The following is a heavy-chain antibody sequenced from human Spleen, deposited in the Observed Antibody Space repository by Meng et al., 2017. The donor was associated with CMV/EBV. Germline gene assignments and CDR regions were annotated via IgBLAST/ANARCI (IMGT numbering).Heavy chain of an antibody. D-gene: IGHD1-26*01. Sequence: GESLKISCAASGFTFSSYWMSWVRQAPGKGLEWVANIKQDGSEKYYVDSVKGRFTISRDNSKNTLYLQMNSLRAEDTAVYYCARAWGASGSLYYYGMDVWGQGTTVTVSS. CDR1: GFTFSSYW. J-gene: IGHJ6*02. CDR2: IKQDGSEK. V-gene: IGHV3-7*04. CDR3: ARAWGASGSLYYYGMDV.